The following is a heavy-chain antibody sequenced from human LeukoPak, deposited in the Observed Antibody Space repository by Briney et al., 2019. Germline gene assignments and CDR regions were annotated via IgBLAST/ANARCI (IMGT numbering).Heavy chain of an antibody. V-gene: IGHV3-21*04. Sequence: GGSLRLSCAASGFTFSSYSMNWVRQAPGKGLEWVSSISSSSSYIYYADSVKGRFTISRDNAKNSLYLQMSSLRTEDTALYYCAKHNWNYDSWCQGTLVTVTS. CDR3: AKHNWNYDS. CDR2: ISSSSSYI. J-gene: IGHJ5*01. D-gene: IGHD1-1*01. CDR1: GFTFSSYS.